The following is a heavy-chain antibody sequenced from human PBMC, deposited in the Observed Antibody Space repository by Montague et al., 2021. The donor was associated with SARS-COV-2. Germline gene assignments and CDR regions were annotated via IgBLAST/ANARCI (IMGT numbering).Heavy chain of an antibody. Sequence: SETLSLTCAVYGGSLSGYYWGWIRQPPGEGLEWIAEISHSGSTSYNPSFKSRVTISVDTSKNQFSLKLSSATAADTAVYYCARVPYRLLFVPRYYGMDVWGQGTTVTVSS. V-gene: IGHV4-34*01. CDR2: ISHSGST. CDR3: ARVPYRLLFVPRYYGMDV. CDR1: GGSLSGYY. J-gene: IGHJ6*02. D-gene: IGHD2-2*01.